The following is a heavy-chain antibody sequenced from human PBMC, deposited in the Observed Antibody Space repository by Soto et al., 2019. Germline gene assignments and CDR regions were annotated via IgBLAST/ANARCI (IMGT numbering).Heavy chain of an antibody. V-gene: IGHV4-34*01. CDR1: DGSFSGYY. CDR2: INHSGST. J-gene: IGHJ2*01. D-gene: IGHD6-13*01. CDR3: ARGGKQQLVRSQYFDL. Sequence: SETLSLTCAVYDGSFSGYYWNWIRQPPGKGLEWIGEINHSGSTNYNPSLKSRVTISVDTSKNQFSLKLSSVTAADTAVYYCARGGKQQLVRSQYFDLWGRGTLVTVSS.